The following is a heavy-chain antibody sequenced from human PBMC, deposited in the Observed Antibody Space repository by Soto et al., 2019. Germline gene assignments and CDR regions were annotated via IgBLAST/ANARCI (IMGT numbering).Heavy chain of an antibody. CDR2: MNPNSGNT. Sequence: ASVKVSCKASGYTFTSYDVNWVRQATGQGLEWMGWMNPNSGNTGYAQKFQGRVTMTRNTSISTAYMELSSLRSEDTAVYYCAERGRYCSSTSCYYWFVPWGQGTLVTVSS. J-gene: IGHJ5*02. CDR3: AERGRYCSSTSCYYWFVP. CDR1: GYTFTSYD. D-gene: IGHD2-2*01. V-gene: IGHV1-8*01.